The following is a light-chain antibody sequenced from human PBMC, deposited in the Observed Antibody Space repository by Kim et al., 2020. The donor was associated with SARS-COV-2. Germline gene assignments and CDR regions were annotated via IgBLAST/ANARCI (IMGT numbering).Light chain of an antibody. CDR1: QSISSY. V-gene: IGKV1-39*01. J-gene: IGKJ2*03. Sequence: AYVGDRVTITCRASQSISSYLNWYQQKPGKAPKLLIYAASSLQSGVPSRFSGSGSGTDFTLTISSLQPEDFATYYCQQSYSTPRDSFGQGTKLEI. CDR2: AAS. CDR3: QQSYSTPRDS.